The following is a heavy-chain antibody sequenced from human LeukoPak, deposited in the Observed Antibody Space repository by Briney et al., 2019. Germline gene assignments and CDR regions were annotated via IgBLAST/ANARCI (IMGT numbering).Heavy chain of an antibody. CDR3: ARGGDYYDSSGYYDDVFDI. D-gene: IGHD3-22*01. J-gene: IGHJ3*02. Sequence: GASVKVSCKASGYTFTTYGISWVRQAPGQGLGWMGWISTYNGNTNYAQNLQGRVTMTTDTSTTTAYMELSRLRSDDTAVYYCARGGDYYDSSGYYDDVFDIWGQGTMVTVSS. V-gene: IGHV1-18*01. CDR1: GYTFTTYG. CDR2: ISTYNGNT.